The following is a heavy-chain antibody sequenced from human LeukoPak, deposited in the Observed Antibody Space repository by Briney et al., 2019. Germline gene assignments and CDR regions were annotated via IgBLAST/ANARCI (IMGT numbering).Heavy chain of an antibody. Sequence: PGRSLRLSCAASGFTFSTYAMHWVRQAAGKGLEWGAVISYDGSNKNYADSVKGRFAISRDNSKNMLYLQMNSLRAEDTAVYYCARYYYYGSGSFDYWGQGTLVTVSS. J-gene: IGHJ4*02. CDR1: GFTFSTYA. V-gene: IGHV3-30*09. CDR2: ISYDGSNK. CDR3: ARYYYYGSGSFDY. D-gene: IGHD3-10*01.